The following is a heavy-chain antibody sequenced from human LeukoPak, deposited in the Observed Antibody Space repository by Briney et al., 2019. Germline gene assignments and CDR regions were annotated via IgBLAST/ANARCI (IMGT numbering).Heavy chain of an antibody. CDR3: TTIKRGNIFGYFDF. CDR2: IYYSGST. V-gene: IGHV4-31*03. Sequence: SETLSLTCTVSGGSISSGGYYWGWIRQHPGKGLEWIGYIYYSGSTYYSPSLKSRLTIPVDTSKNQLSLRLSSVTAADTAVYYCTTIKRGNIFGYFDFWGQGILVTVSS. CDR1: GGSISSGGYY. D-gene: IGHD5-18*01. J-gene: IGHJ4*02.